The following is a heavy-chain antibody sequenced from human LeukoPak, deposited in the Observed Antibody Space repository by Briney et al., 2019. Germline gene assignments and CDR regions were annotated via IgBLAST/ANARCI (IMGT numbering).Heavy chain of an antibody. CDR1: GFIVSNNH. CDR2: IYSGDTT. D-gene: IGHD3-10*01. V-gene: IGHV3-66*01. CDR3: ARERPGSRVLDY. Sequence: GGSLRLSCAASGFIVSNNHINWIRQAPGKGLEWVSIIYSGDTTYYSDSVKGRFILSSDNSKNTLYLQMNSLRVEDTAVYYCARERPGSRVLDYWGQGTVVTVSS. J-gene: IGHJ4*02.